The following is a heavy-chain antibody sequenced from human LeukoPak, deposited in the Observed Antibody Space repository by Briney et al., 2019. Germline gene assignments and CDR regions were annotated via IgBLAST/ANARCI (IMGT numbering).Heavy chain of an antibody. D-gene: IGHD1-1*01. CDR2: IFPGDSDT. V-gene: IGHV5-51*01. J-gene: IGHJ3*02. Sequence: GESLKISCKGSGFTFSTYYIGWVRQMPGKGLEWMGIIFPGDSDTRYSPSFQGQVTISADKSISTAYLQWSSLRASDTAMYYCARNRWGQLERANAFDIWGQGTMVTVSS. CDR1: GFTFSTYY. CDR3: ARNRWGQLERANAFDI.